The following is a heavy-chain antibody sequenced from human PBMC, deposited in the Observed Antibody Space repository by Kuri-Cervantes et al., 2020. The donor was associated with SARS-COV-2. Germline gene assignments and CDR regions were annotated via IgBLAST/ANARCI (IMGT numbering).Heavy chain of an antibody. V-gene: IGHV3-21*01. CDR3: ARYSSSWSYY. CDR1: GFTFSSYN. J-gene: IGHJ4*02. D-gene: IGHD6-13*01. CDR2: ISSSSSYI. Sequence: GGSLRLSCAASGFTFSSYNMNWVRQAPGKGLEWVSSISSSSSYIYYADSVKGRFTISRDNAKNSLHLQMNSLRAEDTAVYYCARYSSSWSYYWGQGTLVTVSS.